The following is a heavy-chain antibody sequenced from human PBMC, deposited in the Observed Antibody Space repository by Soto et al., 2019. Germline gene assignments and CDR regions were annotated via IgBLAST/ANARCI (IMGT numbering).Heavy chain of an antibody. D-gene: IGHD3-9*01. CDR2: IYPGDSDT. J-gene: IGHJ6*02. Sequence: PGESLKISCKGSGYSFTSYWIGWVRQMPGKGLEWMGIIYPGDSDTRYSPSFQGQVTISDDKSISTAYLQWSSLKASDTAMYYCARCFYDILTGYYRGAYGMDVWGQGTTVTVSS. V-gene: IGHV5-51*01. CDR1: GYSFTSYW. CDR3: ARCFYDILTGYYRGAYGMDV.